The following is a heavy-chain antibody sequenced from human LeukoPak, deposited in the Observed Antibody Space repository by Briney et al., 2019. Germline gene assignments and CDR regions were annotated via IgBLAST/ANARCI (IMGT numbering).Heavy chain of an antibody. CDR3: ARGSTYYDSWSGRYYFDY. Sequence: SETLSLTCAVYGGSFSGYYWSWIRQPPGKGLGWIGEINHSGSTNYNPSLKSRVTISVDTSKNQFSLKLSSVTAADTAVYYCARGSTYYDSWSGRYYFDYWGQGTLVTVSP. J-gene: IGHJ4*02. CDR2: INHSGST. V-gene: IGHV4-34*01. CDR1: GGSFSGYY. D-gene: IGHD3-3*01.